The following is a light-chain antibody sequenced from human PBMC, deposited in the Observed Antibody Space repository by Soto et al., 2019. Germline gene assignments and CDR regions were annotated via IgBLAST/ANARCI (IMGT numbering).Light chain of an antibody. J-gene: IGKJ1*01. V-gene: IGKV1-5*03. CDR3: QQYDKYWT. Sequence: DIQMTQSPSSLSASVGDRVTITCRASQSISNYLNWYQQEPGKAPKLLIYKASRLERGVPSRFSGSESGTEFTLTITSLQADDFATYYCQQYDKYWTFGQGTKVDIK. CDR2: KAS. CDR1: QSISNY.